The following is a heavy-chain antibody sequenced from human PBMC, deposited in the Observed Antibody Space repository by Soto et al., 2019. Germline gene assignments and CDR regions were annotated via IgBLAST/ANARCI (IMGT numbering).Heavy chain of an antibody. D-gene: IGHD3-9*01. CDR3: AREDYYDTGYYVV. Sequence: ETLSLTCTVSGRSMSGYYWSWIRQPAGERLEWIGRIYTSGTTDFNPSLKGRVTMSVDTSKNQFSLKLTSVTAADTALYYCAREDYYDTGYYVVWGQGTQVTVSS. J-gene: IGHJ4*02. V-gene: IGHV4-4*07. CDR1: GRSMSGYY. CDR2: IYTSGTT.